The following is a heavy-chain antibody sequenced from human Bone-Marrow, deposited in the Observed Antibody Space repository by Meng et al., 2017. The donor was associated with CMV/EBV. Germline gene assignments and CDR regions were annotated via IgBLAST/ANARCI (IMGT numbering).Heavy chain of an antibody. Sequence: GGSLRLSFAASGFTFSNYWMHWVRQAPGKGLVWVSRINSDGSSTSYADSVKGRFTISRDNAKNTLYLQMNSLRAEDTAVYYCARVSCSSTSCYFDYWGQGTLVTVSS. D-gene: IGHD2-2*01. V-gene: IGHV3-74*01. CDR3: ARVSCSSTSCYFDY. CDR2: INSDGSST. J-gene: IGHJ4*02. CDR1: GFTFSNYW.